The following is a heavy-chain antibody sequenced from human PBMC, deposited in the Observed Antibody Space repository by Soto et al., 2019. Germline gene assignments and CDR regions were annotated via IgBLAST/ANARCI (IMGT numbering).Heavy chain of an antibody. CDR3: ADSDSYGSGSYPF. D-gene: IGHD3-10*01. J-gene: IGHJ4*02. V-gene: IGHV3-15*07. CDR2: IKKKTDGGTT. CDR1: GFTFSDAW. Sequence: EAQLVESGGGLVKPGGSLGLSCAASGFTFSDAWMNWVRQAPGKGLEWVGRIKKKTDGGTTDYDAPVKGRFTIIREDSKNTLYLQMTSLKTEDTAVDHCADSDSYGSGSYPFWGQGALVTVSS.